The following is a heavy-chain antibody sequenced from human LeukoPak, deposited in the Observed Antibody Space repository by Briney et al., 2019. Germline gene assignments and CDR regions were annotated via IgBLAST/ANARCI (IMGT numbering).Heavy chain of an antibody. J-gene: IGHJ4*02. CDR2: IYHSGST. Sequence: PSQTLSLTCAVSGGSISSGGYSWSWIRQPPGKGLEWIGYIYHSGSTYYNPSLKSRVTISVDRSKNQFSLKLSSVTAADTAVYYCARGYDSSGYYDYWGQGTLVTVSS. D-gene: IGHD3-22*01. CDR3: ARGYDSSGYYDY. V-gene: IGHV4-30-2*01. CDR1: GGSISSGGYS.